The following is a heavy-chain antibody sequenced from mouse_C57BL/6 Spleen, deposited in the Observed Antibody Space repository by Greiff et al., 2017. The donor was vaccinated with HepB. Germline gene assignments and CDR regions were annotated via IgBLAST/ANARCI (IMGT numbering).Heavy chain of an antibody. CDR2: IYPRDGST. Sequence: VQLVESGPELVKPGASVKLSCKASGYTFTSYDINWVKQRPGQGREWIVWIYPRDGSTKYNEKFKGKATLTVDTSSRTAYMELHSLTSEDSAVYFCASGRLLRYAMDYWGQGTSVTVSS. V-gene: IGHV1-85*01. J-gene: IGHJ4*01. CDR3: ASGRLLRYAMDY. CDR1: GYTFTSYD. D-gene: IGHD1-1*01.